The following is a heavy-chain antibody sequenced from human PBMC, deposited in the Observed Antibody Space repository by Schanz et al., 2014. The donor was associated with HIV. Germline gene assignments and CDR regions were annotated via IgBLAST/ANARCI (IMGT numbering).Heavy chain of an antibody. J-gene: IGHJ6*02. D-gene: IGHD3-22*01. CDR1: GFTFDDYA. CDR2: ISWNGASI. Sequence: EVQLVESGGGLVQPGRSLRLSCVASGFTFDDYAMHWVRQVPGKGLEWVSGISWNGASIGYADSVKGRFTISRDTSKNTLYLQMNSLRAEDTAVYYCARDVSHDSSGHYSDYYYGMDVWGQGTTVTVSS. V-gene: IGHV3-9*01. CDR3: ARDVSHDSSGHYSDYYYGMDV.